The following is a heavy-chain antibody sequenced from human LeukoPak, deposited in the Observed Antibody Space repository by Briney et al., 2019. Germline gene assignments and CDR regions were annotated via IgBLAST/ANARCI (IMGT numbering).Heavy chain of an antibody. CDR2: IWYDGTHK. Sequence: GGSLRLSCAASGFTFSSCGFHWVRQAPGKGLEWVAVIWYDGTHKYYADSVKGRLTISRDNSKNTVYLQMNSLRAEDTAVYYCVKDRGDGYRGFDYWGQGTLVTVSS. D-gene: IGHD5-24*01. V-gene: IGHV3-33*06. CDR3: VKDRGDGYRGFDY. J-gene: IGHJ4*02. CDR1: GFTFSSCG.